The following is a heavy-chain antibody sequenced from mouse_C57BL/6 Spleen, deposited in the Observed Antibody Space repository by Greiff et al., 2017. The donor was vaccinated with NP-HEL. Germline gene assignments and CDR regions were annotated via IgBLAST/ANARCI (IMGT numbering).Heavy chain of an antibody. CDR3: ARKGITTVFDY. J-gene: IGHJ2*01. Sequence: QVQLKQSGAELARPGASVKMSCKASGYTFTSYTMHWVKQRPGQGLAWIGYINPSSGYTKYNQKFKDKATLTADKSSSTAYMQLSSLTSEDSAVYYCARKGITTVFDYWGQGTTLTVSS. D-gene: IGHD1-1*01. CDR1: GYTFTSYT. V-gene: IGHV1-4*01. CDR2: INPSSGYT.